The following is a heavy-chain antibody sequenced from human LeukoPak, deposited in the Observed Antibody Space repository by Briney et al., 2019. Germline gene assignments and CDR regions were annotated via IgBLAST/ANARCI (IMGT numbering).Heavy chain of an antibody. Sequence: PGGSLRLSCAASGFTFSTYSMNWVRQAPGKGLEWVSYITGSSTTIFYADSVRGRFTISRDNSKNTLYLQMNSLRAEDTAVYYCAKGGYSGYDYVDYWGQGTLVTVSS. V-gene: IGHV3-48*01. D-gene: IGHD5-12*01. J-gene: IGHJ4*02. CDR2: ITGSSTTI. CDR1: GFTFSTYS. CDR3: AKGGYSGYDYVDY.